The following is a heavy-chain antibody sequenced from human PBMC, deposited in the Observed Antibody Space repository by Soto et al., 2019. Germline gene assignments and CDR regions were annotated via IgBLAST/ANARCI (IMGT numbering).Heavy chain of an antibody. CDR1: GGSISSYY. V-gene: IGHV4-59*01. J-gene: IGHJ6*02. D-gene: IGHD3-10*01. CDR3: ARDRGRTVLRYYYHYGMDV. Sequence: SETLSLTCTVSGGSISSYYWSWIRQPPGKGLEWIGYIYYSGSTNYNPSLKSRVTISVDTSKNQFSLKLSSVTAADTAVYYCARDRGRTVLRYYYHYGMDVWGQGTTVTVSS. CDR2: IYYSGST.